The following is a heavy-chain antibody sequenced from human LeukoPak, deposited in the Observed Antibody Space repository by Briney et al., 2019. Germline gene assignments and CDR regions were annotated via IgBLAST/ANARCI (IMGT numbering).Heavy chain of an antibody. V-gene: IGHV4-59*12. CDR2: IYYSGST. CDR1: GGSISNYY. Sequence: SETLSLTCIASGGSISNYYWSWIRQPPGKGLEWIGYIYYSGSTNYNPSLKSRVTMSVDTSRNQFSLKLRSVTAADTAVYYCARGSGTSTHTFYYYMDVWGKGTTVTVSS. CDR3: ARGSGTSTHTFYYYMDV. J-gene: IGHJ6*03. D-gene: IGHD1-7*01.